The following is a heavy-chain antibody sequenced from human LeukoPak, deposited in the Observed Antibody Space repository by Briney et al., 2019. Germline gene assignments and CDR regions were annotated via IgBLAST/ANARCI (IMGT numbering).Heavy chain of an antibody. CDR1: GYTFTGYY. D-gene: IGHD6-19*01. J-gene: IGHJ1*01. CDR3: ARDFQWLVPAEYFQH. CDR2: LNPNSGAT. Sequence: ASVKVSCKASGYTFTGYYIHWVRQAPGQGLEWMGWLNPNSGATNVAQKFQGRVTMTRDTSINTAYMEMSSLRSDDTAVYYCARDFQWLVPAEYFQHWGQGTAVTVSS. V-gene: IGHV1-2*02.